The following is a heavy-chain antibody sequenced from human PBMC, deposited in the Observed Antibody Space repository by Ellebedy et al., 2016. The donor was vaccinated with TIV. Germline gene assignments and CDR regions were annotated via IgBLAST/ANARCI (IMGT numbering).Heavy chain of an antibody. D-gene: IGHD6-19*01. J-gene: IGHJ4*02. V-gene: IGHV3-23*01. Sequence: GESLKISCAASGFTFSNFAMSWVRQAPGKGLEWVSAISGSGDSTYYADSVKGRFTVSRDNSKNTLYLQMNSLRAEDTAVYYCARGSQWLVEISFDYWGQGTLVTVSS. CDR1: GFTFSNFA. CDR2: ISGSGDST. CDR3: ARGSQWLVEISFDY.